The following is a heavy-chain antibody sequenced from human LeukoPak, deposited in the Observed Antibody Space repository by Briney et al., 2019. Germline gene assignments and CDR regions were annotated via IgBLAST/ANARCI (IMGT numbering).Heavy chain of an antibody. CDR3: AAMVRGVTAPDLKWFDP. V-gene: IGHV4-39*01. J-gene: IGHJ5*02. CDR1: DASISSSNSY. Sequence: PSETLSLTCTVSDASISSSNSYWGWLRQPPGKGLERIGSIYYSGSTYYNPSLKSRVTISVNTSKNQFSLKLSSVTAADTAVYYCAAMVRGVTAPDLKWFDPWGQGTLVTVSS. CDR2: IYYSGST. D-gene: IGHD3-10*01.